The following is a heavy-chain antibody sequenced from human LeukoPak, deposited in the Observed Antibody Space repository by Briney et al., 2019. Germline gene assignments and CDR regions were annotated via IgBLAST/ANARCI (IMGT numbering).Heavy chain of an antibody. D-gene: IGHD3-10*01. V-gene: IGHV3-21*01. CDR1: GFTFSSYS. J-gene: IGHJ4*02. Sequence: GGSLRLSCAASGFTFSSYSMNWVRQAPGKGLEWVSSISSSSSYIYYADSVKGGFSISRDNAKNSLYLQMNSLRAEDTAVYYCASGITMVRGAPGAFDYWGQGTLVTVSS. CDR3: ASGITMVRGAPGAFDY. CDR2: ISSSSSYI.